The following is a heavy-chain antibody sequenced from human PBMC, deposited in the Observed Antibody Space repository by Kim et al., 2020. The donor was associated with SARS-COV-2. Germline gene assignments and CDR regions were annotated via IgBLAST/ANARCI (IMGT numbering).Heavy chain of an antibody. Sequence: SETLSLTCAVYVGSFSGYFWTWIRQVTGKGLEWIGETDPSGDTRYNPSLQSRVTILVDKSKNQFSLKLISVISADTAVYYCARQGSGSGTHGALHIWGPG. V-gene: IGHV4-34*01. D-gene: IGHD3-10*01. CDR3: ARQGSGSGTHGALHI. J-gene: IGHJ3*02. CDR2: TDPSGDT. CDR1: VGSFSGYF.